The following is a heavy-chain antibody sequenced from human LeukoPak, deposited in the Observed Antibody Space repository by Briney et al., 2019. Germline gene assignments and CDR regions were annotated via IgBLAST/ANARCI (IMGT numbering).Heavy chain of an antibody. Sequence: SETLSLTCAVYGGSFSGYYWSWIRQPPGKGLEWIGEINHSGSTNYNPSLKSRVTISVDTSKNQFSLKLSSVTAADTAVYYCARSPAMVPGPADYWGQGTLVTVSS. D-gene: IGHD5-18*01. CDR1: GGSFSGYY. CDR2: INHSGST. CDR3: ARSPAMVPGPADY. J-gene: IGHJ4*02. V-gene: IGHV4-34*01.